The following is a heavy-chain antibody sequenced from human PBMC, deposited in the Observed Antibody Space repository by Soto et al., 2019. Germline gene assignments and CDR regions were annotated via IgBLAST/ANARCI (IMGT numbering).Heavy chain of an antibody. J-gene: IGHJ3*02. D-gene: IGHD4-17*01. Sequence: QVQLVQSGAEVKKPGASVKVSCKASGYTFTSYYMHWVRQAPGQGLEWMGIINPSGGSTSYAQKFQGRGTMTRDTGTSTVYMELSSLRCEDTAVYYCAGGMTTVTPDAFDIWGQGTMVTVSS. CDR3: AGGMTTVTPDAFDI. V-gene: IGHV1-46*01. CDR1: GYTFTSYY. CDR2: INPSGGST.